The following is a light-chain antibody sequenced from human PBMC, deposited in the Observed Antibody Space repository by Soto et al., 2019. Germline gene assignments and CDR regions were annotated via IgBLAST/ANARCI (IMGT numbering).Light chain of an antibody. Sequence: QSVLTQPASVSGSPGQSITICCTGASSDIGGYNFVSWYQHHPGKAPKLIIFDVSNRPSGVSDRFSGSKSGNTASLTISGLQAEDEADYYCTSYTTSITYVFETGTKVTVL. CDR3: TSYTTSITYV. CDR1: SSDIGGYNF. J-gene: IGLJ1*01. CDR2: DVS. V-gene: IGLV2-14*03.